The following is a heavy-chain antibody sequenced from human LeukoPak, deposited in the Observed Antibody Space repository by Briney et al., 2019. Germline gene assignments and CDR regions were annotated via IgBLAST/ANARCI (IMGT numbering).Heavy chain of an antibody. Sequence: ASVKASCKASGGTFSSYAISWVRQAPGQGLEWMGGIIPIFGTANYAQKFQGRVTITADESTSTAYMELSSLRSEDTAVYYCARGGTTVTRLDVWGQGTTVTVSS. J-gene: IGHJ6*02. CDR1: GGTFSSYA. V-gene: IGHV1-69*13. CDR2: IIPIFGTA. CDR3: ARGGTTVTRLDV. D-gene: IGHD4-11*01.